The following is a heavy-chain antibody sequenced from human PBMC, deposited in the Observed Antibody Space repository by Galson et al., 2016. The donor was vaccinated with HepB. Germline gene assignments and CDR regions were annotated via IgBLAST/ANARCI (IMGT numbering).Heavy chain of an antibody. D-gene: IGHD3-3*01. CDR3: AKGSRRGFFEWLPRMESYYYGMDV. Sequence: SLRLSCAASGFTFSSYAMSWVRQAPGKGLEWVSAISGSGGSTYYADSVKGRFTISRDNSKNTLYLQMNSLRPEDTAVYYCAKGSRRGFFEWLPRMESYYYGMDVWGQGTTVTVSS. V-gene: IGHV3-23*01. CDR2: ISGSGGST. CDR1: GFTFSSYA. J-gene: IGHJ6*02.